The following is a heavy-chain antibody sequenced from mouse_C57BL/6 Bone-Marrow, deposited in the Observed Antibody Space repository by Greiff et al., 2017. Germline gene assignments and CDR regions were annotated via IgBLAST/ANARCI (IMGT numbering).Heavy chain of an antibody. CDR3: ARGSTTVVASRYYFDY. D-gene: IGHD1-1*01. CDR1: GYTFTDYY. V-gene: IGHV1-76*01. CDR2: IYPGSGNT. Sequence: VQLQQSGAELVRPGASVKLSCKASGYTFTDYYINWVKQRPGQGLEWIARIYPGSGNTYYNEKFKGKATLTAEKSSSTAYMQLSSLTSEDSAVYFCARGSTTVVASRYYFDYWGQGTTLTVSS. J-gene: IGHJ2*01.